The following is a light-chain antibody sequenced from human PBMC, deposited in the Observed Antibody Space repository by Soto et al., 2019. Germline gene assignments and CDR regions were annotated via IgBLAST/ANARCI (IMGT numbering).Light chain of an antibody. J-gene: IGKJ5*01. Sequence: IHLTQSPSSLSASVGDRVTITCRASQGISSNLAWYQQKPGKAPKLLIYAASTLQTGVPSRFSGGGSGTDFTLTLSSLQPEDFATYYCQQVNSFPSTFGQGTRLEIK. CDR3: QQVNSFPST. CDR2: AAS. V-gene: IGKV1-9*01. CDR1: QGISSN.